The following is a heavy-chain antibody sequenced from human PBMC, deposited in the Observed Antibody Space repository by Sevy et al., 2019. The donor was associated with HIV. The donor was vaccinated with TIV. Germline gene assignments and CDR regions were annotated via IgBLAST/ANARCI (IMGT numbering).Heavy chain of an antibody. CDR1: GFTFSRYW. CDR3: ARDARRVVPAANAYYYYYMDV. Sequence: GGSLRLSCAASGFTFSRYWMSWVRQAPGKGLEWVANIKQDGSEKYYVDSVKGRFTISRDNAKNSLYLQMNSLRAEDTAVYYCARDARRVVPAANAYYYYYMDVWGKGTTVTVSS. D-gene: IGHD2-2*01. V-gene: IGHV3-7*03. J-gene: IGHJ6*03. CDR2: IKQDGSEK.